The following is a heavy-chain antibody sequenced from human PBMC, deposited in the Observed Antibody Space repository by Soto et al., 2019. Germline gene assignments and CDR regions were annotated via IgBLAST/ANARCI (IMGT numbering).Heavy chain of an antibody. V-gene: IGHV3-21*01. D-gene: IGHD6-6*01. J-gene: IGHJ5*02. CDR2: ISSSSSYI. Sequence: GGSLRLSCAASGFTFSNYSMNWVRQAPGKGLEWVSSISSSSSYIYYADSVKGRFTISRDNAKNSLYLQMNSLRAEDTAVYYCARERYSSSPTPYNWFDPWGQGTLVTVSS. CDR1: GFTFSNYS. CDR3: ARERYSSSPTPYNWFDP.